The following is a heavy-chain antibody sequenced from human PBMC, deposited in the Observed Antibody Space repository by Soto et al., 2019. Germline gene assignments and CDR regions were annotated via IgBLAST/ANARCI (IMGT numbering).Heavy chain of an antibody. Sequence: QVQLVQSGAEVKKPGASVKVSCKASGYTFTSYDINWVRQATGQGLEWMGWMNPNRGNTGYAQKFQGRVTMHRNTSVSTAYMELGSLRSEDTAVYYCASGLVYYDFWSGYNRGWFDPWGQGTLVTVSS. CDR1: GYTFTSYD. D-gene: IGHD3-3*01. CDR3: ASGLVYYDFWSGYNRGWFDP. CDR2: MNPNRGNT. J-gene: IGHJ5*02. V-gene: IGHV1-8*01.